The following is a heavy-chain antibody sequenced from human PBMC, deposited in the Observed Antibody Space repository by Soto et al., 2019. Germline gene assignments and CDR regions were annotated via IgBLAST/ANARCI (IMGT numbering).Heavy chain of an antibody. CDR1: GYTFTSYY. V-gene: IGHV1-46*01. CDR3: ARGVYLGTPYGMDV. J-gene: IGHJ6*02. Sequence: GASVKVSCKASGYTFTSYYMHWVRQAPGQGLEWMGRINPIGGSASYAQKFQGRVTITADKSTSTAYMELSSLRSEDTAVYYCARGVYLGTPYGMDVWGQGTTVTVSS. D-gene: IGHD2-8*01. CDR2: INPIGGSA.